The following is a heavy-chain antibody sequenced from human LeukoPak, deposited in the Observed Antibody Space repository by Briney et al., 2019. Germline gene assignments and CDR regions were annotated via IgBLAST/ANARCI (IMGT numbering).Heavy chain of an antibody. V-gene: IGHV3-23*01. CDR1: GFTFSSYA. J-gene: IGHJ6*02. CDR2: ISGSGGST. CDR3: AKKSGSYSYYYGMDV. Sequence: PGGSLRLSCAASGFTFSSYAMSWVRQAPGKGLEWVSAISGSGGSTYYADSVKGRFTISRDNSKNTLYLQMNSLRAEDTAVYYCAKKSGSYSYYYGMDVWGQGTTVTVSS. D-gene: IGHD1-26*01.